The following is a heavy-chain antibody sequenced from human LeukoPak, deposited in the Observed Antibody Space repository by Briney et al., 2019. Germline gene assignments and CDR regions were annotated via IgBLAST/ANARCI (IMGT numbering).Heavy chain of an antibody. CDR1: GGSISSSSYY. CDR2: IYHSGST. D-gene: IGHD6-13*01. Sequence: SETLSLTCTVSGGSISSSSYYWGWIRQPPGKGLEWIGSIYHSGSTNYNPSLKSRVTISVDKSKNQFSLKLSSVTAADTAVCYCATYSSWYGNVDYWGQGTLVTVSS. CDR3: ATYSSWYGNVDY. J-gene: IGHJ4*02. V-gene: IGHV4-39*07.